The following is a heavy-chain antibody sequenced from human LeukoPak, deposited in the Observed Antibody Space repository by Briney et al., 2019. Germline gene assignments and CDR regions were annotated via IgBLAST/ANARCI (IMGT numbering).Heavy chain of an antibody. CDR2: IYHTGSA. CDR3: ARGRGDSKGTSFDF. Sequence: ASETLSLTCTVSGGSMNNYYWSWIRQSPGKGLEWIGYIYHTGSATYKPSLKSRVTLSLDTSKNQFSLKLSSVTAADTAVYCCARGRGDSKGTSFDFWGQGTLVTVSS. V-gene: IGHV4-59*01. CDR1: GGSMNNYY. J-gene: IGHJ4*02. D-gene: IGHD3-22*01.